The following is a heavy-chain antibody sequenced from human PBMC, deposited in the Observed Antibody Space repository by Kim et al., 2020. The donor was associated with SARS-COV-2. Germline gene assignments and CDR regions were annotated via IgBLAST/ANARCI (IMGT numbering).Heavy chain of an antibody. J-gene: IGHJ4*02. D-gene: IGHD3-10*01. Sequence: PALKGGVTISVDTSKSQFSLKLSSVTAADTAVYYCARGRMVRGVVHQFDYWGQGTLVTVSS. CDR3: ARGRMVRGVVHQFDY. V-gene: IGHV4-59*09.